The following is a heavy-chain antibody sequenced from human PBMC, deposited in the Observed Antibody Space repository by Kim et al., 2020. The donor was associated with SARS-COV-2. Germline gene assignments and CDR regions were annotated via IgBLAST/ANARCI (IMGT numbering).Heavy chain of an antibody. CDR3: AKMGVGKGEGFDY. Sequence: GGSLRLSCAASGFTFSSYAMSWVRQAPGKGLEWVSAISGSGGTTYYADSVKGRGTISRDNSENTLYLQMNSLRAENQAVYYCAKMGVGKGEGFDYWGEGTVVRVST. CDR1: GFTFSSYA. J-gene: IGHJ4*02. D-gene: IGHD3-16*01. CDR2: ISGSGGTT. V-gene: IGHV3-23*01.